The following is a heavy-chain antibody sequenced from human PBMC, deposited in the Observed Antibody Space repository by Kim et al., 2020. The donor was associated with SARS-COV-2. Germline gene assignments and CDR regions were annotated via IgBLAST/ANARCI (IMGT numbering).Heavy chain of an antibody. CDR1: GFTFSSYA. Sequence: GGSLRLSCAASGFTFSSYAMHWVRQAPGKGLEWVAVISYDGSNKYYADSVKGRFTISRDNSKNTLYLQMNSLRAEDTAVYYCARDVSSGSYSPVGLDYWGQGTLVTVSS. V-gene: IGHV3-30*04. CDR2: ISYDGSNK. D-gene: IGHD3-10*01. J-gene: IGHJ4*02. CDR3: ARDVSSGSYSPVGLDY.